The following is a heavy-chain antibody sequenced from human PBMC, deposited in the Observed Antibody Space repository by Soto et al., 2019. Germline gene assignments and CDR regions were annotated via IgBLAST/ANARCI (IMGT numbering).Heavy chain of an antibody. CDR1: GGSISSYY. CDR2: IYYSGST. D-gene: IGHD2-15*01. J-gene: IGHJ4*02. V-gene: IGHV4-59*01. Sequence: QVQLQESGPGLVKPSETLSLTCTVSGGSISSYYWSWIRQSPGKGLEWIGYIYYSGSTNYNPFLKSRVTISVDTSKNQFSLKLSSVTAADTAVYYCARGGISGASCLFDYWGQGTLVTVSS. CDR3: ARGGISGASCLFDY.